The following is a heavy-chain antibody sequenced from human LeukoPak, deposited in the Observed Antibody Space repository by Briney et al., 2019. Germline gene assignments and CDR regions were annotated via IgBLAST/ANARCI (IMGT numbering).Heavy chain of an antibody. CDR2: ISPTGSTT. Sequence: GGSLRPSCTASGFSFSGHWMHWARQLPGKGLVWVSRISPTGSTTSYADSVKGRFTVSRDNAKDTLYLQVNNLRAEDTAVYYCARGPNSNWSGLDFWGQGTLLTVSS. D-gene: IGHD6-6*01. CDR3: ARGPNSNWSGLDF. CDR1: GFSFSGHW. V-gene: IGHV3-74*01. J-gene: IGHJ4*02.